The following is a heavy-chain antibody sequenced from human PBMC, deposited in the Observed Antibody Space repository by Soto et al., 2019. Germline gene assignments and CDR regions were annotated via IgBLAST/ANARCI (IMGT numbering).Heavy chain of an antibody. D-gene: IGHD3-10*01. CDR3: ARVSDGSGSHDYYYGMDV. J-gene: IGHJ6*02. V-gene: IGHV1-18*04. CDR1: GHTFTSYG. Sequence: GASVKVSCKASGHTFTSYGISWVRQAPGQGLEWMGWISAYNGNTNYAQKLQGRVTMTTDTSTSTAYMELRSLRSDDTAVYYCARVSDGSGSHDYYYGMDVWGQGTTVTVSS. CDR2: ISAYNGNT.